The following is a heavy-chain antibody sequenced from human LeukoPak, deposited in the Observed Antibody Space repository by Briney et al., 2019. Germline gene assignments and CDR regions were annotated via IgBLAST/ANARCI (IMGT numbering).Heavy chain of an antibody. Sequence: PGGSLRLSCAASGFTFSSYSMNWVRQAPGKGLEWVGRIKSKTDGGTTDYAAPVKGRFTISRDDSKNTLYLQMDSLKTEDTAVYYCTTIGHAYSSSWSFDYWGQGTLVTVSS. CDR3: TTIGHAYSSSWSFDY. D-gene: IGHD6-13*01. CDR2: IKSKTDGGTT. V-gene: IGHV3-15*01. J-gene: IGHJ4*02. CDR1: GFTFSSYS.